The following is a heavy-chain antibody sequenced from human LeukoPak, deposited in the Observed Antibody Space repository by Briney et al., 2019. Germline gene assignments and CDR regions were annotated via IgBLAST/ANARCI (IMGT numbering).Heavy chain of an antibody. CDR3: AREMATIEYFDY. CDR2: IYYSGST. V-gene: IGHV4-39*07. Sequence: ASETLSLTCTVSGGSISSSSYYWGWLRQPPGKGLEWIGSIYYSGSTYYNPSLKSRVTISVDTSKNQFSLKLSSVTAADTAVYYCAREMATIEYFDYWGQGTLVTVSS. D-gene: IGHD5-24*01. J-gene: IGHJ4*02. CDR1: GGSISSSSYY.